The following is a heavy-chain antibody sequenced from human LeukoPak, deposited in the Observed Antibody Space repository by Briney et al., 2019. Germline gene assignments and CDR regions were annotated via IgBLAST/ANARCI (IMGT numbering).Heavy chain of an antibody. D-gene: IGHD2-2*01. J-gene: IGHJ4*02. Sequence: PGGSLRLSCAASGFTFSSYAMSWVRQAPGKGLEWVSAISGSGGSTYYADSVKGRFTISGDNSKNTLYLQMNSLRAEDTAVYYCAKDAGIGAVPAAMVGYFDYWGQGTLVTVSS. CDR1: GFTFSSYA. V-gene: IGHV3-23*01. CDR3: AKDAGIGAVPAAMVGYFDY. CDR2: ISGSGGST.